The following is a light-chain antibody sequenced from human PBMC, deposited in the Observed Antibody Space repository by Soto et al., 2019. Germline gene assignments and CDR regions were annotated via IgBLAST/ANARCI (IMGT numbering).Light chain of an antibody. CDR2: WAS. V-gene: IGKV4-1*01. CDR3: QHLR. J-gene: IGKJ1*01. CDR1: QSVLYSSNNKNY. Sequence: DIVMTQSPDSLAVSLGERATINCKSSQSVLYSSNNKNYLAWYQQKPGQPPKLLIYWASTRESGVPDRFSGSGSGTDFTLTISSLQAEDVAVYYCQHLRFGQGTKVEIK.